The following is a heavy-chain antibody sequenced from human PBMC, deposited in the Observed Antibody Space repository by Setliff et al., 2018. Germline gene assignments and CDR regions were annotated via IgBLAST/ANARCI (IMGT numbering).Heavy chain of an antibody. CDR2: INHSGST. D-gene: IGHD1-1*01. CDR1: GGSLSNYY. CDR3: RQAVVGRDVFDI. J-gene: IGHJ3*02. V-gene: IGHV4-34*01. Sequence: PSETLSLTCTVYGGSLSNYYWSWIRQPPGKGLEWIVEINHSGSTNYNPSLKGRVTISVDTSKKQFSLTLTSVTAADTALYYCRQAVVGRDVFDIWGQGTVVTVSS.